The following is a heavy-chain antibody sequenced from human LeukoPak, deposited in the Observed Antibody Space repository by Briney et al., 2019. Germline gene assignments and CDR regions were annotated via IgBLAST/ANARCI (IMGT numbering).Heavy chain of an antibody. CDR3: ARSARNSEYTNMDY. CDR2: MKQDGSEK. J-gene: IGHJ4*02. V-gene: IGHV3-7*02. Sequence: PVRSLRLSCAASGFTSSTYWMTSVRQSPGKGLECVANMKQDGSEKNYVDSVKGRFTISRDNEKNTLYLQMNSLRVEDTAVYYCARSARNSEYTNMDYWGQGTLVTVSS. D-gene: IGHD5-18*01. CDR1: GFTSSTYW.